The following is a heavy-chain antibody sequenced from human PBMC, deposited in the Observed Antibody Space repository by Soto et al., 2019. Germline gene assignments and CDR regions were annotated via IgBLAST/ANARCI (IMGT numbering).Heavy chain of an antibody. CDR2: ISAYNGNT. Sequence: ASVKVSCKASGYTFTSYGISWVRQAPGQGLEWMGWISAYNGNTSYAQKLQGRVTMTTDTSTSTAYMELRSLRSDDTAVYYCARAPADSSGYSEYFQHWGQGTLVTVSS. J-gene: IGHJ1*01. D-gene: IGHD3-22*01. CDR3: ARAPADSSGYSEYFQH. CDR1: GYTFTSYG. V-gene: IGHV1-18*04.